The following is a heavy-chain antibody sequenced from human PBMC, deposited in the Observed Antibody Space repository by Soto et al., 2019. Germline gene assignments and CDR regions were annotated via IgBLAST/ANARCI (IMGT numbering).Heavy chain of an antibody. CDR3: ARGYSGTYRVDY. V-gene: IGHV3-74*01. Sequence: EVQLVESGGGLVQPGGSLRLSCAASGFTFRTYWLHWVRQVPGKGLMWVSRINTDGTNTTYADDVKGRFTISRDNAKNTLLLQMSSLRAEDTAVYYCARGYSGTYRVDYWGQGTLVTVPS. CDR2: INTDGTNT. J-gene: IGHJ4*02. D-gene: IGHD1-26*01. CDR1: GFTFRTYW.